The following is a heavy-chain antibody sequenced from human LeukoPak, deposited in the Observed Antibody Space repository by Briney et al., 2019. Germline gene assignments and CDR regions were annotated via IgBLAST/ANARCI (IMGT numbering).Heavy chain of an antibody. V-gene: IGHV3-21*01. Sequence: PGGSLRLSCAASGFTFSSYSMNWVRQAPGKGLEWVSFISGNSAYIYYADSVKGRFTISRDNAKNSLYLQMNSLRAEDTAVYYCARGEYGSGSYHIDYWGQGTLVTVSS. J-gene: IGHJ4*02. CDR1: GFTFSSYS. D-gene: IGHD3-10*01. CDR2: ISGNSAYI. CDR3: ARGEYGSGSYHIDY.